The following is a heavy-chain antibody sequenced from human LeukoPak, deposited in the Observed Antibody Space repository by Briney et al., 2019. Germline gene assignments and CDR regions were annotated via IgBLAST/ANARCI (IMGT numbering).Heavy chain of an antibody. Sequence: ASVKVSCKASGGTFSSYAISWVRQAPGQGLEWMGGIIPIFGTANYAQKFQGRVTITADESTSTAYMELSSLRSEDTAVYYCARGGYCTNGVCPKPYYYYYGMDVWGQGTTVTVSS. J-gene: IGHJ6*02. D-gene: IGHD2-8*01. CDR1: GGTFSSYA. CDR3: ARGGYCTNGVCPKPYYYYYGMDV. CDR2: IIPIFGTA. V-gene: IGHV1-69*13.